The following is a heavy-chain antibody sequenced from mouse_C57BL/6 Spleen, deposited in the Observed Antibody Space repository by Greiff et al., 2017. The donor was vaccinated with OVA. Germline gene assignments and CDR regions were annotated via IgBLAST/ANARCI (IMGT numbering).Heavy chain of an antibody. J-gene: IGHJ1*03. D-gene: IGHD4-1*01. CDR3: ANENWDWYFDV. CDR1: GFTFSDYG. CDR2: ISSGSSTI. V-gene: IGHV5-17*01. Sequence: EVKVVESGGGLVKPGGSLKLSCAASGFTFSDYGMHWVRQAPEKGLEWVAYISSGSSTIYYADTVKGRFTISRDNAKNTLFLQMTSLRSEDTAMYYCANENWDWYFDVWGTGTTVTVSS.